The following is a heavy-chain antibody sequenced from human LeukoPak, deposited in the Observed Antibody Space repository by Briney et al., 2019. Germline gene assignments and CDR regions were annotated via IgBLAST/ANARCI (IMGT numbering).Heavy chain of an antibody. J-gene: IGHJ4*02. V-gene: IGHV3-48*04. Sequence: GGSLRLSCAASGFTFSSYSMNWVRQAPGKGLEWVSYISSSSSTIYYADSVKGRFTISGDNAKNSLYLQMNSLRAEDTAVYYCARDSSYGSGSYWGQGTLTTVSS. CDR1: GFTFSSYS. D-gene: IGHD3-10*01. CDR3: ARDSSYGSGSY. CDR2: ISSSSSTI.